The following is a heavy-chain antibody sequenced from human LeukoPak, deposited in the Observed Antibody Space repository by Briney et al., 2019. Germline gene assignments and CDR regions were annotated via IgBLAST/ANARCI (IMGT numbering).Heavy chain of an antibody. D-gene: IGHD3-9*01. J-gene: IGHJ4*02. CDR3: AREPLVGNTGYYFDY. CDR1: GGSISSYY. Sequence: ADTLSLTCTVSGGSISSYYWSWIRQPPGKGLEWVGYIYDSGKTKHNPSLKTRVTISVDTSKNQFSLRLSSVTAADTAVYFCAREPLVGNTGYYFDYWGQGTLVTVSS. CDR2: IYDSGKT. V-gene: IGHV4-59*01.